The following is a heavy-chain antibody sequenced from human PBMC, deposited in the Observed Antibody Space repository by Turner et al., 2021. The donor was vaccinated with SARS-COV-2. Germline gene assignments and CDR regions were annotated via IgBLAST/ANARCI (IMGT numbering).Heavy chain of an antibody. CDR2: IYTSGST. D-gene: IGHD3-22*01. V-gene: IGHV4-4*07. Sequence: QVQLQESGPGLVKPSETLSLTCTVSGGSISHYYWSWSRQPAGKGLAWIGRIYTSGSTNYNPSLKSRVTMSVDTSKNQFSLKLSSVTAADTAVYYCARDGDYYDSSGYSKDAFDIWGQGTMVTVSS. CDR1: GGSISHYY. CDR3: ARDGDYYDSSGYSKDAFDI. J-gene: IGHJ3*02.